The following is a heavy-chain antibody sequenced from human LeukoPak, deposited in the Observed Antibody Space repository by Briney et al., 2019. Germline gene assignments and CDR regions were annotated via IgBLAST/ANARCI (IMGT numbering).Heavy chain of an antibody. Sequence: SETLSLTCTVSGGPISSYYWSWIRQPPGKGLEWIGYIYYSGSTNYNPSLKSRVTISVDTSKNQFSLKLSSVTAADTAVYYCAGGVYSSGWYSHWYYYGMDVWGQGTTVTVSS. CDR2: IYYSGST. D-gene: IGHD6-19*01. V-gene: IGHV4-59*08. J-gene: IGHJ6*02. CDR3: AGGVYSSGWYSHWYYYGMDV. CDR1: GGPISSYY.